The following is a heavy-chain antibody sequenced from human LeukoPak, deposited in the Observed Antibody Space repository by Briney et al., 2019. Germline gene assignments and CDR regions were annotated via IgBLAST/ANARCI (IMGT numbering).Heavy chain of an antibody. J-gene: IGHJ5*02. CDR1: GGSFSGYY. D-gene: IGHD6-19*01. CDR2: INHSGST. V-gene: IGHV4-34*01. CDR3: ARRSSNIAVASRKIDP. Sequence: SETLSLTCAVYGGSFSGYYWSWIRQPPGKGLEWIGEINHSGSTNYNPSLKSRVTISVDTSKNQYSLKLSSVTAADTAVYYGARRSSNIAVASRKIDPWGQGTLVTVSS.